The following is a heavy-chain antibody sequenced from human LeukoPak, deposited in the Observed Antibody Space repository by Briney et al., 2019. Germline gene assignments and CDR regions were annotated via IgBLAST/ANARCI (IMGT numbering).Heavy chain of an antibody. J-gene: IGHJ3*02. CDR2: IGTYSGNT. D-gene: IGHD4-17*01. CDR3: ARSGGWAYGDYDGFIAFDI. CDR1: GYTFTNHG. V-gene: IGHV1-18*01. Sequence: ASVKVSCKASGYTFTNHGISWVRQAPGQGLEWMGWIGTYSGNTNYAQKLQGRVTMTTDTSTSTAYMELRSLRSDDTAVYYCARSGGWAYGDYDGFIAFDIWGQGTMVTVSS.